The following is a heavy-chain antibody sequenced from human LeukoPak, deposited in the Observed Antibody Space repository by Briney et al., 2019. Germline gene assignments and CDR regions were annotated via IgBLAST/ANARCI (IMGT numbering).Heavy chain of an antibody. D-gene: IGHD2-15*01. CDR2: IIPIFGTA. CDR1: GGTFSSYA. J-gene: IGHJ4*02. V-gene: IGHV1-69*13. Sequence: SVKVSCKASGGTFSSYAISWVRQAPGQGLEWMGGIIPIFGTANYAQKFQGRVTITADESTSTAYIELSSLRSEDTAVYSCARDQTDDMVAASDYWGQGTLVTVSS. CDR3: ARDQTDDMVAASDY.